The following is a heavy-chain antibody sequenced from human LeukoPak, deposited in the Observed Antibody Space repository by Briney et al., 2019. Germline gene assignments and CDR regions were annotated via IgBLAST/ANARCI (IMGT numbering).Heavy chain of an antibody. D-gene: IGHD2-21*02. CDR3: ARGPRGDSYYYYMDV. Sequence: ASVKVSCKASGYTFTSYDINWVRQATGQGLEWMGWMNPNSGNTGYAQKFQGGVTMTRNTSISTAYMELSSLRSEDTAVYYCARGPRGDSYYYYMDVWGKGTTVTVSS. CDR2: MNPNSGNT. CDR1: GYTFTSYD. V-gene: IGHV1-8*01. J-gene: IGHJ6*03.